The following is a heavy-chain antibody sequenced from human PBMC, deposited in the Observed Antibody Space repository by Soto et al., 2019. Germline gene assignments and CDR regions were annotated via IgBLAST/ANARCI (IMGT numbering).Heavy chain of an antibody. CDR1: GFTFSSYA. CDR2: IGTSGNSA. D-gene: IGHD3-3*01. CDR3: TKDWSAAH. Sequence: PGGSLRLSCAASGFTFSSYAMTWVRQAPGKGLEWVSAIGTSGNSAKYADSVKGRFTVSRDNSRNTLYLQMNSLRADDTAVYYCTKDWSAAHWGQGTLVTVSS. J-gene: IGHJ4*02. V-gene: IGHV3-23*01.